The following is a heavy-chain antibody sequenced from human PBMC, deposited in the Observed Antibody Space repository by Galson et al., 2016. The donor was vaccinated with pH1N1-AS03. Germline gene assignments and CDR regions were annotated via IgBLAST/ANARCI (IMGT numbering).Heavy chain of an antibody. J-gene: IGHJ6*02. CDR1: GFSFNSYA. Sequence: SLRLSCAASGFSFNSYAMQWVRQAPGEGLEWVSGIRGNGDSTYYADSVKGRFTISRDNSKDMSYLQMTSLRGDDTAVYYCVKGSWGIDIVDRIAHCGMDVWGQGTTVTVSS. D-gene: IGHD5-12*01. CDR2: IRGNGDST. CDR3: VKGSWGIDIVDRIAHCGMDV. V-gene: IGHV3-23*01.